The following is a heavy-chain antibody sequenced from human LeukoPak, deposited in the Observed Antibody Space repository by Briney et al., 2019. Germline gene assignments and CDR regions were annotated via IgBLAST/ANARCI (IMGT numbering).Heavy chain of an antibody. J-gene: IGHJ4*02. CDR3: AARKVRGVWFYLDY. CDR2: IYDDNT. D-gene: IGHD3-10*01. Sequence: PGGSLRLSCAASGFTVSAYAMAWVRQAPGKGLEWVSTIYDDNTYYAGPVKGRFAISTDNSKNTLYLQMNSLRVEDTAVYFCAARKVRGVWFYLDYWGQGTLVTVSS. CDR1: GFTVSAYA. V-gene: IGHV3-23*01.